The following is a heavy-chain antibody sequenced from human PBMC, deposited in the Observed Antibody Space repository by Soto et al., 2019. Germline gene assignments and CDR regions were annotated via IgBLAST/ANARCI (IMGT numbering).Heavy chain of an antibody. CDR2: ISWNSDNI. CDR1: GFTFDDYA. J-gene: IGHJ3*02. CDR3: AKDLYSNYGDAFDI. D-gene: IGHD4-4*01. V-gene: IGHV3-9*01. Sequence: GGSLRLSCAASGFTFDDYAMHWVRQAPGKGLEWVSGISWNSDNIGYADSVKGRFTISRDNVKNPLYLQMNSLRAEDTALYYCAKDLYSNYGDAFDIWGQGTMVTVSS.